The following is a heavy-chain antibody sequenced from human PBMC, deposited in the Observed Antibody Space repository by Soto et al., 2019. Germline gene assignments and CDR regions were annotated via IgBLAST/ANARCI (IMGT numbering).Heavy chain of an antibody. CDR1: GFTFSSYA. V-gene: IGHV3-23*01. J-gene: IGHJ4*02. CDR3: TAQITPPYYDFWSGYSDY. D-gene: IGHD3-3*01. CDR2: ISGGGTTT. Sequence: GGSLRLSCAASGFTFSSYAMSWVRQAPGKGLEWVSGISGGGTTTYYADSAKGRFTISRDNSKNTLYLQMHSLRAEDTAVYYCTAQITPPYYDFWSGYSDYWGQGTLVTVSS.